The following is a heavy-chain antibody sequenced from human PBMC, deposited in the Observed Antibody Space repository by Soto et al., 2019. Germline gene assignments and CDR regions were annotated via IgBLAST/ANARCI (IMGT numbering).Heavy chain of an antibody. CDR1: EYTCTNYW. CDR3: ARYPTLTDYFFHGMDV. V-gene: IGHV5-51*01. Sequence: ESLKISFKGSEYTCTNYWIVWVRQIPGKGLEWMGIIYPGDSDTRYSPSFQGQVTISADRSISTAYLQWSSLKASDTGMYYCARYPTLTDYFFHGMDVWGQGTTVTVSS. CDR2: IYPGDSDT. D-gene: IGHD4-17*01. J-gene: IGHJ6*02.